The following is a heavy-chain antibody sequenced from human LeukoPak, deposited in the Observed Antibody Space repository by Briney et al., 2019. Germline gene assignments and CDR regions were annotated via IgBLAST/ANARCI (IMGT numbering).Heavy chain of an antibody. CDR3: ARGPSGWFGELLSPSYYFDY. Sequence: GGTLRLSCAASGFTFSTYWMTWVRQAPGKGLEWVANIKEDRSEKYYVDSVKGRFTVSRDNAKNSLYLQMNSLRVEDTAVYYCARGPSGWFGELLSPSYYFDYWGQGTLVTVSS. CDR2: IKEDRSEK. J-gene: IGHJ4*02. D-gene: IGHD3-10*01. CDR1: GFTFSTYW. V-gene: IGHV3-7*01.